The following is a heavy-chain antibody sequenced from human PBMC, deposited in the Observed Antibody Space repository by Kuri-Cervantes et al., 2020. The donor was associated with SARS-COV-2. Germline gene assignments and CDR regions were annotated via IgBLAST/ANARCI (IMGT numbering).Heavy chain of an antibody. V-gene: IGHV4-59*08. J-gene: IGHJ6*02. D-gene: IGHD2-2*01. CDR3: ARPVSSHYYYYGMDV. CDR2: IYYSGST. CDR1: GGSISSYY. Sequence: SETLSLTCTVSGGSISSYYWSWIRQPPGKGLEWIGYIYYSGSTNYNPSLKSRVTISVDTSKNQFSLKLSSVTAADTAVYYCARPVSSHYYYYGMDVWGQGTTVTVSS.